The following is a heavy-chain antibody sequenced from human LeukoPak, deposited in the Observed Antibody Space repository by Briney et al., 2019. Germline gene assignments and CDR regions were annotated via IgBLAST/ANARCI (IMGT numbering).Heavy chain of an antibody. CDR3: ARDSYYDFWSGYSHYYYYMDV. J-gene: IGHJ6*03. D-gene: IGHD3-3*01. CDR2: ISSSSSYI. V-gene: IGHV3-21*01. CDR1: GFTFSSYS. Sequence: GGSLRLSCAASGFTFSSYSMNWVRQAPGKGLEWVSSISSSSSYIYYADSVKGRFTISRDNAKNSLYLQMNSLRAEDTAVYYCARDSYYDFWSGYSHYYYYMDVWGKGTTVTVSS.